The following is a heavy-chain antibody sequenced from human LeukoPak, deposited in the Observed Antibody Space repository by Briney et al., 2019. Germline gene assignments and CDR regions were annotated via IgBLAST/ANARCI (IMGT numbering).Heavy chain of an antibody. Sequence: GGSLRLSCAASGFTFSSYGMHWVRQAPGKGLEWVAVISYDGSNKYYADSVKGRFTISRDNSKNTLYLQMNSLRAEDTAVYYCAKVNGDYAFLDYWGQGTLVTVSS. CDR3: AKVNGDYAFLDY. CDR1: GFTFSSYG. V-gene: IGHV3-30*18. J-gene: IGHJ4*02. CDR2: ISYDGSNK. D-gene: IGHD4-17*01.